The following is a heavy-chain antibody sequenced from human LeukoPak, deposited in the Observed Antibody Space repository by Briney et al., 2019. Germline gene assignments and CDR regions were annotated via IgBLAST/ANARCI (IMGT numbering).Heavy chain of an antibody. CDR3: ARGWVSSSWRPMNHNWFDP. CDR2: INHSGST. Sequence: SETLSLTCAVYGGSFSGYYWSWIRQPPGKGLEWIGEINHSGSTNYNPSLKSRVTISVDTSKNQFSLKLSSVTAADTAVYYCARGWVSSSWRPMNHNWFDPWGQGTLVTVSS. CDR1: GGSFSGYY. J-gene: IGHJ5*02. V-gene: IGHV4-34*01. D-gene: IGHD6-13*01.